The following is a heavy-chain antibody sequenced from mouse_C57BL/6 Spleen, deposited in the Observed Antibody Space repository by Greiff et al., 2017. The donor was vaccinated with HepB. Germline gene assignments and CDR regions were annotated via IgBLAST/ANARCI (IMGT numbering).Heavy chain of an antibody. Sequence: EVQLQQSGPELVKPGASVKMSCKASGYTFTDYNMHWVKQSHGKSLEWIGYINPNNGGTSYNQKFKGKATLTVNKSSNTAYMELRRLTSEDSAVYYCARSQYGSSYKYFDVWGTGTTVTVSS. CDR1: GYTFTDYN. CDR2: INPNNGGT. CDR3: ARSQYGSSYKYFDV. D-gene: IGHD1-1*01. J-gene: IGHJ1*03. V-gene: IGHV1-22*01.